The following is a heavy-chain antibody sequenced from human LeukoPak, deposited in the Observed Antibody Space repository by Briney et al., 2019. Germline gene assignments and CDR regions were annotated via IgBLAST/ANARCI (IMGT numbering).Heavy chain of an antibody. D-gene: IGHD5-18*01. CDR2: INPNSGGT. Sequence: VASVKVSCKASGYTFTGYYMHWVRQAPGHGLEWMGWINPNSGGTNYAQKFQGRVTMTMDTSISTAYMELSRLRSDDTAVYYCARVAYSYGTNWFDPWGQGTLVTVSS. V-gene: IGHV1-2*02. J-gene: IGHJ5*02. CDR1: GYTFTGYY. CDR3: ARVAYSYGTNWFDP.